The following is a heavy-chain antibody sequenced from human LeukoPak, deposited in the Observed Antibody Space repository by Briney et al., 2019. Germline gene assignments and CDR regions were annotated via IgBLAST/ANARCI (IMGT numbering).Heavy chain of an antibody. J-gene: IGHJ3*02. CDR1: GGSISSGSYY. D-gene: IGHD3-22*01. Sequence: TTSQTLSLTCTVSGGSISSGSYYWSWIRQPAGKGLEWIGRIYTSGSTNYNPSLKSRVTISVDKSKNQFSLKLSSVTAADTAVYYCASTGSNYYDSRDDAFDIWGQGTMVTVSS. CDR3: ASTGSNYYDSRDDAFDI. V-gene: IGHV4-61*02. CDR2: IYTSGST.